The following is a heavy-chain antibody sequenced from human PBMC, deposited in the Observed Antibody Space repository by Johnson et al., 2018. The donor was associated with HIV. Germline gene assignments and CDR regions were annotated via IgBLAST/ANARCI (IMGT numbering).Heavy chain of an antibody. CDR1: GFTFSSYA. J-gene: IGHJ3*02. CDR3: ASDPPGVPVGGDAFDI. Sequence: QVQLVESGGGVVQPGRSLRLSCAASGFTFSSYAMHWVRQAPGKGLDWVAVISYDGSNKYYADSVKGRFTISRDNSKNTLYMQMNSLRAEDTSVYYCASDPPGVPVGGDAFDIWGQGTMVTVSS. CDR2: ISYDGSNK. V-gene: IGHV3-30*04. D-gene: IGHD2-8*02.